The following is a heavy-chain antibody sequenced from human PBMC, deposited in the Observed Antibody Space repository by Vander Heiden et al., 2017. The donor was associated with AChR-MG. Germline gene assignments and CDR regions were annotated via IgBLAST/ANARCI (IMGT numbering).Heavy chain of an antibody. J-gene: IGHJ6*02. V-gene: IGHV1-58*02. CDR2: IVVGSGNT. D-gene: IGHD2-2*01. CDR3: AAAPYCSSTSCDYYYGMDV. Sequence: QMQLVQSGPEVKKPGTPVKVSCKASGFTFTSSAMQWVRQARGQRLEWIGWIVVGSGNTNYAQKFQERVTITRDMSTSTAYMELSSLRSEDTAVYYCAAAPYCSSTSCDYYYGMDVWGQGTTVTVSS. CDR1: GFTFTSSA.